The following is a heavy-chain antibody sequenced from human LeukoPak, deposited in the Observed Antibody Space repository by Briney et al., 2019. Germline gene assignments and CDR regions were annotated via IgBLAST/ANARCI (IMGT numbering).Heavy chain of an antibody. Sequence: ASVKVSCKASGYTFTGYYMHWVRQAPGQGLEWMGWINPNSGGTNYAQKFQGRVTMTRDTSISTAYMELSRLRSDDTAVYYCARGERITMIVVVHDYWGQGTLVTVSS. J-gene: IGHJ4*02. CDR1: GYTFTGYY. CDR2: INPNSGGT. CDR3: ARGERITMIVVVHDY. D-gene: IGHD3-22*01. V-gene: IGHV1-2*02.